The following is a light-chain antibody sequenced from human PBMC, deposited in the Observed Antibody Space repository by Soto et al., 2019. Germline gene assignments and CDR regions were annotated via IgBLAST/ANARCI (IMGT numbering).Light chain of an antibody. Sequence: ENLLPQSPGTLSLSPVDGAPLSWRASQSVTSYLAWYQQTPGQAPRLLIYDVSNRASGIPARFSGSGSEADFTLTISSLEPEDFAVYYCQQRSDWSLTFGQGTRLEIK. CDR1: QSVTSY. CDR3: QQRSDWSLT. J-gene: IGKJ5*01. CDR2: DVS. V-gene: IGKV3-11*01.